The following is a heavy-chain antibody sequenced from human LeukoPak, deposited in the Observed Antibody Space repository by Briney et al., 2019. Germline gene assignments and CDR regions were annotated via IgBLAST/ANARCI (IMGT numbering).Heavy chain of an antibody. J-gene: IGHJ5*02. Sequence: GASVKVSCKASGYTFTSYGISWVRQAPGQGLEWMGWISAYNGNTNYAQKLQGRVTMTTDTSTSTAYMELRSLRSDDTAVYYCARGRPKEEVTGTTGWFDPWGQGTLVTVSS. CDR3: ARGRPKEEVTGTTGWFDP. D-gene: IGHD1-20*01. V-gene: IGHV1-18*01. CDR1: GYTFTSYG. CDR2: ISAYNGNT.